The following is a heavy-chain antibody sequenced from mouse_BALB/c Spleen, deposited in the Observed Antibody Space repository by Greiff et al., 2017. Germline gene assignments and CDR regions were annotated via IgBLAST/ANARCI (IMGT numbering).Heavy chain of an antibody. Sequence: EVHLVESGGGLVQPGGSLRLSCATSGFTFTDYYMSWVRQPPGKALEWLGFIRNKANGYTTEYSASVKGRFTISRDNSQSILYLQMNTLRAEDSATYYCARDGNYRYGGGYFDYWGQGTTLTVSS. V-gene: IGHV7-3*02. CDR1: GFTFTDYY. D-gene: IGHD2-14*01. CDR3: ARDGNYRYGGGYFDY. J-gene: IGHJ2*01. CDR2: IRNKANGYTT.